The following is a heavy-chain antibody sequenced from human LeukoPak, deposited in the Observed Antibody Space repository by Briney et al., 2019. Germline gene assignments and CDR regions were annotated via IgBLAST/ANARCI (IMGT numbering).Heavy chain of an antibody. CDR1: GYTLTELS. V-gene: IGHV1-24*01. D-gene: IGHD3-3*01. Sequence: GASVKVSCKVSGYTLTELSMHWVRQAPGKGLEWMGGFDPEDGETIYAQKFQGRVTMTGDTSTDTAYMELSSLRSEDTAVYYCATESRLTIFGVVNDYWGQGTLVTVSS. CDR3: ATESRLTIFGVVNDY. CDR2: FDPEDGET. J-gene: IGHJ4*02.